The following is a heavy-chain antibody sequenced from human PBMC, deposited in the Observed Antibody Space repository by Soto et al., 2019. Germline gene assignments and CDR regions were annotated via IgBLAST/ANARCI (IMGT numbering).Heavy chain of an antibody. J-gene: IGHJ6*02. V-gene: IGHV3-30*18. CDR1: GFTFSNYG. D-gene: IGHD2-2*01. CDR3: AKSRDAYNFYFYYGMDV. CDR2: ILYDGSNK. Sequence: QVQLVESGGGVVQPGRSLRLSCAASGFTFSNYGMHWVRQTPCKGLEWVALILYDGSNKYYGDSVKGRFTISRDNSKNTLYLQVSSLRAEDTAVYYCAKSRDAYNFYFYYGMDVWGQGTTVNVSS.